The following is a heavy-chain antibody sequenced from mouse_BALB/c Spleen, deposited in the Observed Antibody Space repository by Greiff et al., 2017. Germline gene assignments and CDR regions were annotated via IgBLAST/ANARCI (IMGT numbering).Heavy chain of an antibody. Sequence: EVKLVESGGGLVQPGGSRKLSCAASGFTFSEYGMAWVRQAPGKGPEWVAFISNLAYSIYYADTVTGRFTISRENAKNTLYLEMSSLRSEDTAMYYCARDYGSFYFDYWGQGTTLTVSS. CDR3: ARDYGSFYFDY. D-gene: IGHD1-1*01. V-gene: IGHV5-15*02. CDR2: ISNLAYSI. J-gene: IGHJ2*01. CDR1: GFTFSEYG.